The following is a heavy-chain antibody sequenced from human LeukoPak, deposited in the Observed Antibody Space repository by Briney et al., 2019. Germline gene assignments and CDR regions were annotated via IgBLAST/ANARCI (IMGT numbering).Heavy chain of an antibody. D-gene: IGHD3/OR15-3a*01. CDR1: GYTFTSYY. CDR2: INASGGST. V-gene: IGHV1-46*01. CDR3: ARVLRTGDDY. Sequence: ASVKVSCKASGYTFTSYYMRWVRQAPGQGVEWMGIINASGGSTSYAQKFQGRVTMTRDTSTSTVYMELSSLRSEDTAVYYCARVLRTGDDYWGQGTLVTVSS. J-gene: IGHJ4*02.